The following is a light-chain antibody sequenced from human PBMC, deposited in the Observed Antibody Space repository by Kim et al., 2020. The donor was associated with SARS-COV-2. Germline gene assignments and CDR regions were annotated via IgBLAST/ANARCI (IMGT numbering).Light chain of an antibody. Sequence: SLSPGERATLSYRASQSVSSYLAWYQQKPGQAPRLLIYDASNRATGIPARFSGSGSGTDFTLTISSLEPEDFAVYYCQQRSNGVTFGPGTKVDIK. J-gene: IGKJ3*01. CDR2: DAS. CDR1: QSVSSY. V-gene: IGKV3-11*01. CDR3: QQRSNGVT.